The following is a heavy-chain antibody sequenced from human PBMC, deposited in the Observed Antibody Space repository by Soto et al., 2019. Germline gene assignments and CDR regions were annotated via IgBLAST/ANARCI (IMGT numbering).Heavy chain of an antibody. CDR3: AKSEGIEVLRGPDFWSGLIDS. D-gene: IGHD3-3*01. CDR2: ISCKSGSI. J-gene: IGHJ4*02. Sequence: DVQLVESGGNWVQPGRSLRLSCAASGFTFDDYTMHWVRQAPGKGLEWVSGISCKSGSIGYADSVKGRFTISRDNAKTSLYLQMNSLRPEDTAFYYCAKSEGIEVLRGPDFWSGLIDSWGQGALVTVSS. CDR1: GFTFDDYT. V-gene: IGHV3-9*01.